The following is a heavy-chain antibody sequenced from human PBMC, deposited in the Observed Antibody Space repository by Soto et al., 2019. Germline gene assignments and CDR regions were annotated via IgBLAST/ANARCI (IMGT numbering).Heavy chain of an antibody. CDR3: ARAVAVPADFDY. CDR2: IIPIFGSA. D-gene: IGHD6-19*01. J-gene: IGHJ4*02. V-gene: IGHV1-69*05. Sequence: SVKVSCKASGGTFSNYAITWVRQAPGQGLEWLGRIIPIFGSANYAQKFQGRVTITTDTSASTAYMELSSLRSEDTAVYYCARAVAVPADFDYWGQGTLVTVSS. CDR1: GGTFSNYA.